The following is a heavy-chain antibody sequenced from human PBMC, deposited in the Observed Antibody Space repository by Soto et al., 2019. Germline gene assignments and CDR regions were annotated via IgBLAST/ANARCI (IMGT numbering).Heavy chain of an antibody. Sequence: ASVKVSCKASGYTFTSYGIGWVRQAPGQGREWMGWISAYNGNTNYAQKLQGRVTMTTDTSTSTAYMELRSLRSDDTAVYYCARLGYCSSTSCSTQIGYYYYGMDVWGQGTTVTVS. CDR1: GYTFTSYG. V-gene: IGHV1-18*01. CDR2: ISAYNGNT. D-gene: IGHD2-2*01. J-gene: IGHJ6*02. CDR3: ARLGYCSSTSCSTQIGYYYYGMDV.